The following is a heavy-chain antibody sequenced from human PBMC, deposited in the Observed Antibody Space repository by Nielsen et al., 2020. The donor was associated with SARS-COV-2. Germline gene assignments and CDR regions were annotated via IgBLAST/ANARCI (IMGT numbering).Heavy chain of an antibody. V-gene: IGHV4-39*07. J-gene: IGHJ6*03. CDR2: VYHSGTT. D-gene: IGHD2-2*01. CDR3: ARGDLVVVPSPILGLGPFFYYFYLDV. Sequence: SETLSLTCTVSGDSLSSYNSYWGWIRQPPGMGLEYIGSVYHSGTTFYNPSLKSRVTISVDTSKNHFSLRLSSVSAADTAVYFCARGDLVVVPSPILGLGPFFYYFYLDVWGKGTTVIVSS. CDR1: GDSLSSYNSY.